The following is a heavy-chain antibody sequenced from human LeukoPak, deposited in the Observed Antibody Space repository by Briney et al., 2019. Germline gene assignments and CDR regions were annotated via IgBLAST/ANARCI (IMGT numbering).Heavy chain of an antibody. CDR2: IYHSGST. CDR3: ASTYYYDSSGYLGAFDI. V-gene: IGHV4-30-2*01. Sequence: PSPTLSPTFAVSGGSISSTGSSSSCLQQPPGKGLEWIRYIYHSGSTYYNPSLKSRVTISVDRSKNQFSLKLSSVTAADTAVYYCASTYYYDSSGYLGAFDIWGQGTMVTVSS. CDR1: GGSISSTGSS. J-gene: IGHJ3*02. D-gene: IGHD3-22*01.